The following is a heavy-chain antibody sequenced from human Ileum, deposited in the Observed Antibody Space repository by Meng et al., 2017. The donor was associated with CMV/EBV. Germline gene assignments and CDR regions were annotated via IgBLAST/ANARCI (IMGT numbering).Heavy chain of an antibody. D-gene: IGHD3-10*01. CDR1: GVTFENFV. CDR2: ISYDGTNK. CDR3: ARNTFYYGSGTKYFDS. V-gene: IGHV3-30-3*01. J-gene: IGHJ4*02. Sequence: GVTFENFVLHWVRQAPGKGLEWVALISYDGTNKYYADSVKGRFTISRDNSKNTLFLQMNSLRPEDTAVYFCARNTFYYGSGTKYFDSWGQGTLVTVSS.